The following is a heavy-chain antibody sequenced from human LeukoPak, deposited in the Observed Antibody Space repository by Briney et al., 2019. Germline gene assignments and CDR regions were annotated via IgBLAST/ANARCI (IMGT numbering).Heavy chain of an antibody. Sequence: GGSLRLSCAASGFTFNDYEMTWVRQAPGKGLEWISYISSSGSITSHADSVKGRFTISRDNAKNSLYLQMNSLRAEDTAVYYCARDLGPRISCYNYWGQGTLVTVSS. J-gene: IGHJ4*02. CDR2: ISSSGSIT. V-gene: IGHV3-48*03. CDR1: GFTFNDYE. D-gene: IGHD2-2*01. CDR3: ARDLGPRISCYNY.